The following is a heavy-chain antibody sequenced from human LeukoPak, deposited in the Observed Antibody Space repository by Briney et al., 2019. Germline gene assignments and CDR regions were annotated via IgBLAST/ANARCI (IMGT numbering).Heavy chain of an antibody. Sequence: GGSLRLSCAASVFTFSSHWMSWVRQSPGMGLEGVANINQDGSDKHYVDSVKGRFTISRDNAERSLYLQMNSLRAEDTAVYYCARDHVAPGLIFDSWGQGTLVTVSS. J-gene: IGHJ4*02. CDR3: ARDHVAPGLIFDS. D-gene: IGHD3-16*01. CDR1: VFTFSSHW. CDR2: INQDGSDK. V-gene: IGHV3-7*03.